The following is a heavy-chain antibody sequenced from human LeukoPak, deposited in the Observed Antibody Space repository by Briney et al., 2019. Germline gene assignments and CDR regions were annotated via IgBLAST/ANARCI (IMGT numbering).Heavy chain of an antibody. CDR3: ASSVGSTDY. CDR1: GGSVSSGFYY. CDR2: ISYSGST. V-gene: IGHV4-61*01. D-gene: IGHD1-26*01. Sequence: SETLSLTCTVSGGSVSSGFYYWSWIRQPPGQGLEWIGYISYSGSTDYNYSLKGRATISVDTSKNQFSLNLTSVTAADAAVYYCASSVGSTDYWGQGTLVTVSS. J-gene: IGHJ4*02.